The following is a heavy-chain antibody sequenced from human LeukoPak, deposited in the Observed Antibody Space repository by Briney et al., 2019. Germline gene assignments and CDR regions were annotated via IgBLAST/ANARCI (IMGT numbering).Heavy chain of an antibody. Sequence: ASVKVSCKASGYTFTSYYIHWVRQAPGQGLEWMGMINPSGGSTSHAQKFQGRVTMTRDMSTSTVYMELSSLRSEDTALYYCAGDLPKTGYVGALDTWGQGTMVTVSS. CDR3: AGDLPKTGYVGALDT. CDR1: GYTFTSYY. CDR2: INPSGGST. D-gene: IGHD5-12*01. J-gene: IGHJ3*02. V-gene: IGHV1-46*01.